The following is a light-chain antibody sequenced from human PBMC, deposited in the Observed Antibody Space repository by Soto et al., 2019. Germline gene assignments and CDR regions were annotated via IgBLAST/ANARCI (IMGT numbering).Light chain of an antibody. Sequence: EIRRTQSQVSVSVAKAERVTXTCRASQTVRTYLNWYQQKPGKAPKLLIYAASNLQSGVPSRFSGSGSGTDFTLTITSLLPEDFATYWCHQSYNRLVTFGEGTKVDTK. J-gene: IGKJ4*01. V-gene: IGKV1-39*01. CDR1: QTVRTY. CDR2: AAS. CDR3: HQSYNRLVT.